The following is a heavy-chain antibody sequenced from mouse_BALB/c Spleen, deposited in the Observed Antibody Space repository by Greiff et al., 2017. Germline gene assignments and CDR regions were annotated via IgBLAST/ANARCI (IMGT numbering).Heavy chain of an antibody. CDR3: ARGDTPDY. V-gene: IGHV5-4*02. J-gene: IGHJ4*01. CDR2: ISDGGSYT. Sequence: EVMLVESGGGLVKPGGSLKLSCAASGFTFSDYYMYWVRQTPEKRLEWVATISDGGSYTYYPDSVKGRFTISRDNAKNNLYLQMSSLKSEDTAMYYCARGDTPDYWGQGTSVTVSS. CDR1: GFTFSDYY.